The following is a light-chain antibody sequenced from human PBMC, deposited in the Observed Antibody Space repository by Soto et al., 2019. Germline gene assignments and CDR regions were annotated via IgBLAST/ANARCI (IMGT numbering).Light chain of an antibody. CDR3: QQRTTWPRSFT. J-gene: IGKJ3*01. CDR2: DTS. CDR1: QSVSSY. Sequence: EIVLTQSPATLPLSPGERATLSCRASQSVSSYLAWYQQKPGQAPRLLIYDTSKRATGIPARFSGSGSGTDFTLTISSLEPEDFAVYYCQQRTTWPRSFTFGPGTKVDIK. V-gene: IGKV3-11*01.